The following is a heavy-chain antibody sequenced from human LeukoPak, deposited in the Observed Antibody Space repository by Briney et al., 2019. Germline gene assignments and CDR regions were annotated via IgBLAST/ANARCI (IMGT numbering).Heavy chain of an antibody. Sequence: GGSLRLSCAASGFTFSSYWMSWVRQAPGKGLEWVANIKQEGSEKYYVDSVKGRFTISRDNAKNSLYLQMNSLRAEDTAVYYCARDGSPSVYYDYVWGSYRFDWGQGTLVTVSS. D-gene: IGHD3-16*02. CDR2: IKQEGSEK. CDR1: GFTFSSYW. V-gene: IGHV3-7*05. J-gene: IGHJ4*02. CDR3: ARDGSPSVYYDYVWGSYRFD.